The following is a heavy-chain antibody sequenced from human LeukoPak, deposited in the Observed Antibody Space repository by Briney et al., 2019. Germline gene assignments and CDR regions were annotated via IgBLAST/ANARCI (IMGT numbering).Heavy chain of an antibody. CDR1: SGSLSDKY. D-gene: IGHD5-12*01. CDR3: ARLSGYHFDY. J-gene: IGHJ4*02. Sequence: KPSETLSLTCGVYSGSLSDKYWSWNRQPPGKGLEWIGEINPSGRTNYNPSLKSRVTMSIDTSKNQFSLKLSSVTAADTAVYYCARLSGYHFDYWGQGALVTVSS. CDR2: INPSGRT. V-gene: IGHV4-34*01.